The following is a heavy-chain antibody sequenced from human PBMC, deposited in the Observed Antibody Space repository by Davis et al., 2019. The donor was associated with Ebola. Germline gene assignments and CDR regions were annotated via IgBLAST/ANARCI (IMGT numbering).Heavy chain of an antibody. CDR2: ISAYNGNT. CDR3: ARTRIVGTTTTASDI. Sequence: ASVKVSCKASGYSFNNYAISWVRQAPGQGLEWMGWISAYNGNTNYAQKVQGRVTMTTDTSTGTAYLDLRSLRSDDTAVYFCARTRIVGTTTTASDIWGQGTLVTVSS. CDR1: GYSFNNYA. D-gene: IGHD1-26*01. J-gene: IGHJ3*02. V-gene: IGHV1-18*01.